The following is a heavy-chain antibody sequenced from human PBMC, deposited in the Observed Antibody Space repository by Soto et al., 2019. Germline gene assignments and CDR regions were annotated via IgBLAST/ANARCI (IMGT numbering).Heavy chain of an antibody. Sequence: SVTLSLTCTVSGGSIGSSGYYWGWISQPPGKGLEWIGSIYYSGSTYYNPSLKSRVTISVDTSKNQFSLKLSSVTAADTAVYYCARQIYYDSSGYSVFDYWGQGTLVTVSS. CDR3: ARQIYYDSSGYSVFDY. CDR2: IYYSGST. D-gene: IGHD3-22*01. V-gene: IGHV4-39*01. J-gene: IGHJ4*02. CDR1: GGSIGSSGYY.